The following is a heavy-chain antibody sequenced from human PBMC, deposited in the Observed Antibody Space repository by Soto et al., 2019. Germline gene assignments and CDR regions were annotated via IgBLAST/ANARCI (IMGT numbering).Heavy chain of an antibody. CDR3: ASQYGSGSSYYCGMDV. Sequence: QVQLVQSGAEVKKPGSSVKVSCKASGGTFSSYAISWVRQAPGQGLEWMGGIIPIFGTADYAQKFQGRVTITADESTGTAYMELSSLRSEDTAVYYCASQYGSGSSYYCGMDVWGQGTTVTVSS. J-gene: IGHJ6*02. V-gene: IGHV1-69*12. D-gene: IGHD3-10*01. CDR1: GGTFSSYA. CDR2: IIPIFGTA.